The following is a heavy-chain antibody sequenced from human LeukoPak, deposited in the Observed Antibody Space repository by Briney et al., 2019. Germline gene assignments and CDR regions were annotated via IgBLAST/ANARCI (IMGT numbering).Heavy chain of an antibody. Sequence: ASVKVSCKVSGYTLTELSMHWVRQAPGKGLEWMGGFDPEDGETIYAQKFQGRVTMIEDTSTDTAYMELSSLRSEDTAVYYCATSIVGATTGFDYWGQGTLVTVSP. CDR3: ATSIVGATTGFDY. J-gene: IGHJ4*02. CDR2: FDPEDGET. V-gene: IGHV1-24*01. D-gene: IGHD1-26*01. CDR1: GYTLTELS.